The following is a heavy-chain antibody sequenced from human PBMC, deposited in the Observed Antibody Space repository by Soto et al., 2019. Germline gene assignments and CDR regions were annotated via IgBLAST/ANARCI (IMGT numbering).Heavy chain of an antibody. CDR1: GSTFSDLS. Sequence: QVQLEQSGAEVKKPGASLRVSCKVSGSTFSDLSMPWVRQPPGKGLEWMGAYDPENGETVYRQTYQGRVTIAGDASRDTSYMHLTGLNYEVKAYYFCAAALRGSSWVVEFWGQGSLVTVSS. J-gene: IGHJ1*01. D-gene: IGHD6-13*01. CDR3: AAALRGSSWVVEF. V-gene: IGHV1-24*01. CDR2: YDPENGET.